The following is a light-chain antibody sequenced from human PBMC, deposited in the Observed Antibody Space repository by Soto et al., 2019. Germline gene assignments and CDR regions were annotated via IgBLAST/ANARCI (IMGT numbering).Light chain of an antibody. CDR1: QSVSGSS. CDR2: GAS. Sequence: EIVLTQSPGTLSLSPGERATLSCRASQSVSGSSLAWYQHKPGQAPRLLIYGASSRATGIPDRFSGSGSGTDFTFIISRLEPEDFGMYYCHQYASFPHTFGQGTELETK. V-gene: IGKV3-20*01. CDR3: HQYASFPHT. J-gene: IGKJ2*01.